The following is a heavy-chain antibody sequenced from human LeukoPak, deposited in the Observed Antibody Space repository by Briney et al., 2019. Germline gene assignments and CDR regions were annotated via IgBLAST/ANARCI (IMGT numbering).Heavy chain of an antibody. Sequence: SCKASGYTFTSYAMHWVRRAPGKGLEWVAVISYDGSNKYYADSVKGRFTISRDNSKNTLYLQMNSLRAEDTAVYYCARAPRFYWGQGTLVTVSS. J-gene: IGHJ4*02. CDR1: GYTFTSYA. CDR2: ISYDGSNK. CDR3: ARAPRFY. V-gene: IGHV3-30*04. D-gene: IGHD3-3*01.